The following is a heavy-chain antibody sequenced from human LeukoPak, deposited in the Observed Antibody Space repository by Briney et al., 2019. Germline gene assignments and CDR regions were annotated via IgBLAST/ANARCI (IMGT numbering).Heavy chain of an antibody. V-gene: IGHV3-53*01. D-gene: IGHD2-8*01. CDR1: GFTVSSNY. J-gene: IGHJ4*02. CDR3: ARANGDYDDY. CDR2: IYSGGST. Sequence: AGGSLRLSCAASGFTVSSNYMSWVRQAPGKGLEWVSVIYSGGSTYYADSVKGRFTISRDNSKDTLYLQMNSLRAEDTAVYYCARANGDYDDYWGQGTLVTVSS.